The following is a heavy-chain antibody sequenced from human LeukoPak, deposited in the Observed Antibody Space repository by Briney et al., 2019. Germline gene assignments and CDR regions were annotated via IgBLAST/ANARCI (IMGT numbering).Heavy chain of an antibody. CDR3: ARVGYCSGGSCRFSYFDY. J-gene: IGHJ4*02. D-gene: IGHD2-15*01. CDR1: GGSISSGDYY. Sequence: PSETLSLTCTVSGGSISSGDYYWSWIRQPPGKGLEWIGYIYYSGSTYYNPSLKSRVTISVDTSKNQFSLKLSSVTAADTAVYYCARVGYCSGGSCRFSYFDYWGQGSLVTVSS. V-gene: IGHV4-30-4*01. CDR2: IYYSGST.